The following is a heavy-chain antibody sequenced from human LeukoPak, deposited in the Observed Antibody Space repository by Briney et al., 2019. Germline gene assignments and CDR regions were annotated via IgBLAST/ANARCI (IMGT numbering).Heavy chain of an antibody. CDR2: IYYSGGT. D-gene: IGHD6-6*01. J-gene: IGHJ4*02. CDR1: GGSISSYY. V-gene: IGHV4-59*08. Sequence: SETLSLTCTVSGGSISSYYWSWIRQPPGKGLEWIGYIYYSGGTNYNPSLKSRVTISVDTSKNQFSLKLSSVTAADTAVYYCARLYSSSTFFDYWGQGTLVTVSS. CDR3: ARLYSSSTFFDY.